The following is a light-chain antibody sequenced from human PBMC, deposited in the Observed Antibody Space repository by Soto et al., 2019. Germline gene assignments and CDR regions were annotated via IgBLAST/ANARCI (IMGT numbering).Light chain of an antibody. V-gene: IGKV3D-20*02. CDR1: QSVTSNA. CDR2: GVS. J-gene: IGKJ5*01. Sequence: PGERATLSCRASQSVTSNALAWYQQKPGQAPRLLIYGVSSRATGIPDRFSGSGSGTDFTLTISSLEPEDFAVYYCQQRSNWPTFGQGTRLEI. CDR3: QQRSNWPT.